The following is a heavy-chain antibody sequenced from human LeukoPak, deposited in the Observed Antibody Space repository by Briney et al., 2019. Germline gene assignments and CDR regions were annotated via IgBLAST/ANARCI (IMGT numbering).Heavy chain of an antibody. Sequence: GGSLRLSCVGSGFIFNNYAMHWVRQPPGKGLEWVSGISWNSGSIDYADSVKGRFTISRDNAKNSLYLQMNSLRVEDTAFYYCAKDNRRHYTSGPNPDSLHWGQGALVTVSS. J-gene: IGHJ4*02. V-gene: IGHV3-9*01. CDR3: AKDNRRHYTSGPNPDSLH. CDR1: GFIFNNYA. D-gene: IGHD6-19*01. CDR2: ISWNSGSI.